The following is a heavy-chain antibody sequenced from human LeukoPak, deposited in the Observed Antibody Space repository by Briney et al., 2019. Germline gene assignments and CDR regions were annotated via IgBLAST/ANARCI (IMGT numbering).Heavy chain of an antibody. D-gene: IGHD3-10*01. Sequence: SETLSLTCAVYGGSFSGYYWSWIRQPPGKGLEWIGEINHSGSTNYNPSLKSRVTISVDTSKNQFSLKLSSVTAADTAVYYCARSLAADPAGDTTVRGVAHFDYWGQGTLVTVSS. J-gene: IGHJ4*02. CDR2: INHSGST. CDR3: ARSLAADPAGDTTVRGVAHFDY. CDR1: GGSFSGYY. V-gene: IGHV4-34*01.